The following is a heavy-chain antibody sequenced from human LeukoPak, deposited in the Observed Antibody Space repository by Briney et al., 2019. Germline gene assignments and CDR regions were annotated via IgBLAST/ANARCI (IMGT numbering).Heavy chain of an antibody. CDR2: INSNSGGT. Sequence: ASVKVSCKASGYTFTGYYMHWVRQAPGQGLEWMGWINSNSGGTNYAQKFQGRVTMTRDTSISTAYMELSRLRSDDTAVYYCARVALTDAFDIWGQGTMVTVSS. CDR1: GYTFTGYY. CDR3: ARVALTDAFDI. V-gene: IGHV1-2*02. J-gene: IGHJ3*02.